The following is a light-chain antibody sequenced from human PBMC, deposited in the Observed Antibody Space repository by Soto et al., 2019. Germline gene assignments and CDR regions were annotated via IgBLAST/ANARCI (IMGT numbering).Light chain of an antibody. CDR3: QQYGSSPGT. J-gene: IGKJ1*01. CDR2: GAF. Sequence: EIVLTQSLGTLSLSPGERGTLSCRASQSVSSSFLAWYQQKPGQAPRLLIYGAFNRATGIPDRFSGSGSGTDFTLTISRLEPEDFAVYFCQQYGSSPGTFGQGTKVEIK. CDR1: QSVSSSF. V-gene: IGKV3-20*01.